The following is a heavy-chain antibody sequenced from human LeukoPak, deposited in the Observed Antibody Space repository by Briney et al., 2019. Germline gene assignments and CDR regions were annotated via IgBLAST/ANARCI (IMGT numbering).Heavy chain of an antibody. CDR1: GGSISPYY. Sequence: PSETLSLTCTVSGGSISPYYWSWIRQPPGKGLEWIGEINYSGSTNYNPSLKSRVTISVDTSKNQFSLKLSSVTAADTAVYYCASESYYYGSGSSDNWFDPWGQGTLVTVSS. V-gene: IGHV4-34*01. CDR3: ASESYYYGSGSSDNWFDP. J-gene: IGHJ5*02. CDR2: INYSGST. D-gene: IGHD3-10*01.